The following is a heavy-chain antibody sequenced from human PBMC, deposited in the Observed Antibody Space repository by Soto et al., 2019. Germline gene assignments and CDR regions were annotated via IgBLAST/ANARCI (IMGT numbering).Heavy chain of an antibody. CDR2: IFSSGST. CDR3: ASEPLGYCSSTSCYASD. V-gene: IGHV4-59*12. Sequence: SETLSLTCTVSGGSISSYYWSWIRQPPGKGLEWVGFIFSSGSTSYCPSLRSRATISLDTSKNQFSLKLTSVTAADTAVYYCASEPLGYCSSTSCYASDWGQGTLVTVSS. CDR1: GGSISSYY. J-gene: IGHJ4*02. D-gene: IGHD2-2*01.